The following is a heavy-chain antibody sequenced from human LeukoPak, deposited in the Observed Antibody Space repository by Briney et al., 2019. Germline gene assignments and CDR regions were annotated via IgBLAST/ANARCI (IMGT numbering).Heavy chain of an antibody. D-gene: IGHD5-24*01. CDR1: GFSLSSYW. Sequence: PGGSLRLSCAASGFSLSSYWMHWVRQAPGKGLVWVARINSDGSSTYYADSVKGRFTIARDNAKNTLYLQMNSLRAEDTAVYYCATRDYFDYWGHGILVTVSS. J-gene: IGHJ4*01. CDR2: INSDGSST. CDR3: ATRDYFDY. V-gene: IGHV3-74*01.